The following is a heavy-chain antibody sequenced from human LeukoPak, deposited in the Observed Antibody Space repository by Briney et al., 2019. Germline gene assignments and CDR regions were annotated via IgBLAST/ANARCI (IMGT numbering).Heavy chain of an antibody. D-gene: IGHD5-18*01. V-gene: IGHV4-4*02. J-gene: IGHJ6*03. Sequence: SETLSLTCAVSGGSVSSSNWWSWVRQPPGKGLEWIGEIYHSGSTNYNPSLKSRVTISVDKSKNQFSLKLSSVTAADTAVYYCAREREQLSLYYYYMDVWGKGTTVTVSS. CDR1: GGSVSSSNW. CDR2: IYHSGST. CDR3: AREREQLSLYYYYMDV.